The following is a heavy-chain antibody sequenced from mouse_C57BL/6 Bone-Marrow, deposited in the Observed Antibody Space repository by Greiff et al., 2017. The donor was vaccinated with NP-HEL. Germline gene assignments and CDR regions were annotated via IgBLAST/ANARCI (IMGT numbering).Heavy chain of an antibody. J-gene: IGHJ1*03. CDR3: ARRYYYGSSHWYFDV. V-gene: IGHV14-3*01. CDR1: GFNIKNTY. Sequence: VQLKQSVAELVRPGASVKLSCTASGFNIKNTYMHWVKQRPEQGLEWIGRIDPANGNTKYAPKFQGKATITADTSSNTAYLQLSSLTSEDTAIYYCARRYYYGSSHWYFDVWGTGTTVTVSS. CDR2: IDPANGNT. D-gene: IGHD1-1*01.